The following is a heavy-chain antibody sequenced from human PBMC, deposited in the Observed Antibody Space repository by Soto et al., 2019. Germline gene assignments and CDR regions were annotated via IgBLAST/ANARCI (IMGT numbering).Heavy chain of an antibody. D-gene: IGHD3-10*01. CDR1: GDSVSSHY. V-gene: IGHV4-59*02. CDR2: IYYSGSA. CDR3: ARDSGSGSLNFGY. Sequence: SETLSLTCTVSGDSVSSHYWSWIRQPPGKGLEWIGHIYYSGSASYNPSLKSRVTISLDTSKNQFSLNLRSVTAADTAVYYCARDSGSGSLNFGYWGQGTLVTVSS. J-gene: IGHJ4*02.